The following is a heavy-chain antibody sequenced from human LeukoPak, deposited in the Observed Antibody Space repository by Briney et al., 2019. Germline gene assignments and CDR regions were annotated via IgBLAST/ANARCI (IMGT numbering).Heavy chain of an antibody. V-gene: IGHV2-5*01. CDR2: IYWNDDK. CDR1: GFSLSTSGVG. Sequence: KVSGPTLVKPTQTLTLTCTFSGFSLSTSGVGVGWIRQPPGKALEWLALIYWNDDKRYSPPLKSRLTITKDTSKNQVVLTMTNMDPVDTATYYCAHTANRGGVQRFWSGYYTGDHFDYWGQGTLVTVSS. D-gene: IGHD3-3*01. CDR3: AHTANRGGVQRFWSGYYTGDHFDY. J-gene: IGHJ4*02.